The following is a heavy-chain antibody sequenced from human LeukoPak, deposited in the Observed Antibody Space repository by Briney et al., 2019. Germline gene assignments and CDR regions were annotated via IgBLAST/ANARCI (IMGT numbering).Heavy chain of an antibody. CDR3: AKVSVTTLMDV. J-gene: IGHJ6*04. V-gene: IGHV3-30*18. CDR2: ISYDGSNK. Sequence: PGGSLRLSCAASGFTFSSYGMHWVRQAPGKGLEWVAVISYDGSNKYYADSVKGRFTISRDNSKNTLYLQMNRLRADDTAVYYCAKVSVTTLMDVWGKGTTVTVSS. CDR1: GFTFSSYG. D-gene: IGHD4-17*01.